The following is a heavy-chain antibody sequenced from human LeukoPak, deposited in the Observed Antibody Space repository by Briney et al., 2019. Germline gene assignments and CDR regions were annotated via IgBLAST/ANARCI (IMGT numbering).Heavy chain of an antibody. V-gene: IGHV4-59*08. CDR2: IYYSGST. D-gene: IGHD3-3*01. CDR3: SRHSPDYDFWSGYPSYFDY. Sequence: AETLSLTCTVSGGSISSYYWSWIRQPPGKGLEWIGDIYYSGSTNYNPAFKSRGTISVDESKNQFSLKLSTVTAADTAVYYCSRHSPDYDFWSGYPSYFDYWGQGALVTVSS. CDR1: GGSISSYY. J-gene: IGHJ4*03.